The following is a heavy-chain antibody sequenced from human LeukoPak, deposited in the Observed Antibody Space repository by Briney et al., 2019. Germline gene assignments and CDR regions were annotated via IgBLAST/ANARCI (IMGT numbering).Heavy chain of an antibody. V-gene: IGHV4-4*07. Sequence: SETLSLTCTVSGGSISGYYWSWIRQPAGKGLEWIGRIYTSGITNYNPSLGSRVTISLDTSENKFSLKLSSVTAADTAVYYCARGAALYYFDWWGQGTLVTVSS. CDR2: IYTSGIT. D-gene: IGHD6-13*01. CDR1: GGSISGYY. CDR3: ARGAALYYFDW. J-gene: IGHJ4*02.